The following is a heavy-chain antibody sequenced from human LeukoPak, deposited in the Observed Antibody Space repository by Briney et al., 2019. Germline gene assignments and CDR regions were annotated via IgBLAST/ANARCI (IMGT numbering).Heavy chain of an antibody. CDR1: GFTFSSYA. CDR3: AREYFYNSSGHGCSAY. V-gene: IGHV3-7*01. Sequence: GGSLRLSCAASGFTFSSYAMTWVRQAPGKGLEWVANIKEDGSEKYYVDSVKGRFTISRDNAKNSLYLQMNSLRAEDTAVYYCAREYFYNSSGHGCSAYWGQGTLVTVSS. CDR2: IKEDGSEK. J-gene: IGHJ4*02. D-gene: IGHD3-22*01.